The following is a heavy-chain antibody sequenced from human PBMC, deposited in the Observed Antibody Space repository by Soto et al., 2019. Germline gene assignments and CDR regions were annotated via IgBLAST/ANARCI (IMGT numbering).Heavy chain of an antibody. V-gene: IGHV3-23*01. CDR2: ISGSGGST. Sequence: GGSLRLSCAASGFTFSSYAMSWVRQAPGKGLEWVSAISGSGGSTYYADSVKGRFTISRDNSKNTLYLQMNSLRAEDTAVYYCAKDYSGSDSSSWYAFDIWGQGTMVTVSS. CDR3: AKDYSGSDSSSWYAFDI. CDR1: GFTFSSYA. J-gene: IGHJ3*02. D-gene: IGHD6-13*01.